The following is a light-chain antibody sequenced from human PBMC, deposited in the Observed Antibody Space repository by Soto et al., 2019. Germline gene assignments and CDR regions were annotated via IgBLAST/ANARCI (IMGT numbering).Light chain of an antibody. Sequence: EIVLTQSPGTLSLSPGERATLSYRASQSVTSTYFAWLQQKPGQAPRLLIYGASSRATGIPDRFSGSGSGTDFTLTISRLEPEDFAVYYCQQYGSSPYTFGQGTRLEIK. CDR3: QQYGSSPYT. J-gene: IGKJ5*01. V-gene: IGKV3-20*01. CDR1: QSVTSTY. CDR2: GAS.